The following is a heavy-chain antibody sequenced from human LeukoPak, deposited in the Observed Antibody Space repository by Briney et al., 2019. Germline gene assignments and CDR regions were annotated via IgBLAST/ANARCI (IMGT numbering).Heavy chain of an antibody. CDR3: ARATLAVLNWFDP. J-gene: IGHJ5*02. Sequence: GGSLRLSCAASGFTFDDYAMHWVRQAPGKGLEWVSGISWNSGSIGYADSVKGRFTISRDNAKNSLYLQMNSLRAEDTAVYYCARATLAVLNWFDPWGQGTLVTVSS. D-gene: IGHD6-19*01. V-gene: IGHV3-9*01. CDR2: ISWNSGSI. CDR1: GFTFDDYA.